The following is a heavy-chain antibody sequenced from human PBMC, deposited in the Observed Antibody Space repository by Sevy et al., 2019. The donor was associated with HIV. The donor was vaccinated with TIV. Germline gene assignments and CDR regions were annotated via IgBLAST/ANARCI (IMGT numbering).Heavy chain of an antibody. CDR2: QSYDGSSK. Sequence: GGSLRLSCAASGFTFSSFAMHWVRRAPGKGLEWVADQSYDGSSKDYPDSVKGRFTISRDNAKNTLYLQMNRLRPEDTAVYFCAILGVDCVTTNCYGMRSLSFDFWGQGTLVTVSS. CDR3: AILGVDCVTTNCYGMRSLSFDF. D-gene: IGHD2-2*01. V-gene: IGHV3-30-3*01. J-gene: IGHJ4*02. CDR1: GFTFSSFA.